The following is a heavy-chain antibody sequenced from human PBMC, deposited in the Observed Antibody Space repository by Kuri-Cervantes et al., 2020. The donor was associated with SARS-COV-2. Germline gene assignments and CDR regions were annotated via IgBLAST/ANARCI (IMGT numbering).Heavy chain of an antibody. Sequence: GSLRLSCTVSGGSVSSGYYWGWIRQPPGKGLEWIGSIYHSGSTYYNPSLKSRVTISVDTSKNQFSLKLSSVTAADTAVYYCAGTVTTTPDYWGQGTLVTVSS. D-gene: IGHD4-11*01. CDR1: GGSVSSGYY. J-gene: IGHJ4*02. V-gene: IGHV4-38-2*02. CDR2: IYHSGST. CDR3: AGTVTTTPDY.